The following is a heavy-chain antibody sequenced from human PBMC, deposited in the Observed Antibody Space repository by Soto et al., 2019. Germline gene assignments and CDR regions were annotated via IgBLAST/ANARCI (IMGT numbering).Heavy chain of an antibody. CDR1: GFTFSSYA. Sequence: GGSLRLSCAASGFTFSSYAMGWVRQAPVKGLEWVSAITDSGDSTYHADSVKGRFTISRDNSKNTVYLQMNSLRAEDTAVYYCARVQCTGGSCFSSYYYYYGMDVWGQGTTVTVSS. CDR2: ITDSGDST. J-gene: IGHJ6*02. CDR3: ARVQCTGGSCFSSYYYYYGMDV. V-gene: IGHV3-23*01. D-gene: IGHD2-15*01.